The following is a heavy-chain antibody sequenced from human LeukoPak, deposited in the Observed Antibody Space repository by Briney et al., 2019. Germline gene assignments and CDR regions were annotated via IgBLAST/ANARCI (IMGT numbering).Heavy chain of an antibody. V-gene: IGHV3-48*03. J-gene: IGHJ3*02. Sequence: SGGSLRLSCAASGFTFSSYEMNWVRQAPGKGLEWVSYISSSGSTIYYADSVKGRFTISRDNAKNSLYLQMNSLRAEDTAVYYCARIPMQQWLVRDDAFDIWGQGTMVTVSS. D-gene: IGHD6-19*01. CDR1: GFTFSSYE. CDR3: ARIPMQQWLVRDDAFDI. CDR2: ISSSGSTI.